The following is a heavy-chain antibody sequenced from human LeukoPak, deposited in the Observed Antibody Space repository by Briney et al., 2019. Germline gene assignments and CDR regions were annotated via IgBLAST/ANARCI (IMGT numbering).Heavy chain of an antibody. CDR3: ASHIVVVPPAISWFDP. D-gene: IGHD2-2*01. CDR1: GYTLTGYY. V-gene: IGHV1-2*02. Sequence: ASVKVSCKASGYTLTGYYMHWVRQAPGQGLEGMGWINPNSGGTNYAQKFQGRVTMTRDTSISTAYMELSRLRSDDTAVYYCASHIVVVPPAISWFDPWGQGTLVTVSS. J-gene: IGHJ5*02. CDR2: INPNSGGT.